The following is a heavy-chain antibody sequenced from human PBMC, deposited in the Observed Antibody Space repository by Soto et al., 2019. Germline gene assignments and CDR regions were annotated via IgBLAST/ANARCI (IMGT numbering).Heavy chain of an antibody. J-gene: IGHJ6*02. CDR2: INHSGST. Sequence: SETLSLTCAVYCGSFSGYYWSWIRQPPGKGLEWIGEINHSGSTNYNPSLKSRVTISVDTSKNQFSLKLSSVTAADTAVYYCARVRDWNYGRVYYYYGMDVWGQGTTVTVSS. D-gene: IGHD1-7*01. CDR1: CGSFSGYY. V-gene: IGHV4-34*01. CDR3: ARVRDWNYGRVYYYYGMDV.